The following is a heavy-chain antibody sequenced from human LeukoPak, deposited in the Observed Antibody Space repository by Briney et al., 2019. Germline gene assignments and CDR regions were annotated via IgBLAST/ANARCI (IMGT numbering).Heavy chain of an antibody. J-gene: IGHJ4*02. CDR2: IKSKTDGGTT. Sequence: GGSLRLSCAASVLTFSNAWMSWVRQAPGKGLEWVGRIKSKTDGGTTDYAAPVKDRFTISRDDSKNTLYLQMNSLKTEDTAVYYCMSIRVDYWGQGTLVTVSS. V-gene: IGHV3-15*01. CDR3: MSIRVDY. D-gene: IGHD5-12*01. CDR1: VLTFSNAW.